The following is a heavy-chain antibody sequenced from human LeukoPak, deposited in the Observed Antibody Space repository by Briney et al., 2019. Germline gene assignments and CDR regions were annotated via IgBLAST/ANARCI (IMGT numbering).Heavy chain of an antibody. V-gene: IGHV4-59*11. D-gene: IGHD4-17*01. CDR3: ARQGGYGDSTHLDY. CDR1: GGSISSHY. CDR2: IYYTGST. Sequence: PSETLSLTCTVSGGSISSHYWSWVRQPPGKGLEWIGYIYYTGSTKYNPSLKSQVTISVDTSKNQFSLKLSSVTTGDTALYYCARQGGYGDSTHLDYWDRGTLVTVSS. J-gene: IGHJ4*02.